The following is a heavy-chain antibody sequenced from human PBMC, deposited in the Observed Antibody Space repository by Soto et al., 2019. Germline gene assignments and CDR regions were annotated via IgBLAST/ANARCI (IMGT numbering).Heavy chain of an antibody. CDR3: AQSPSAVRGENWFDP. CDR2: IYWDDDK. D-gene: IGHD3-10*01. CDR1: GFSLSTSGVG. J-gene: IGHJ5*02. Sequence: QITLKESGPTLVKPTQTLTLTCTFSGFSLSTSGVGVGWIRQPPGKALEWLALIYWDDDKRYSPSLKSRLTITKDTSKNQVVLTMTNMDPVDTATYYCAQSPSAVRGENWFDPWGQGTLVTVSS. V-gene: IGHV2-5*02.